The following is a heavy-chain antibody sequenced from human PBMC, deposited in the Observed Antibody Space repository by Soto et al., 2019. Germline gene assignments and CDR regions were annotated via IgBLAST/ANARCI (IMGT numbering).Heavy chain of an antibody. V-gene: IGHV3-23*01. D-gene: IGHD3-3*01. J-gene: IGHJ5*02. CDR2: ISGSGGGT. Sequence: TGGSLRLSCAASGFTFSSYAMSWVRQAPGKGLEWVSAISGSGGGTYYADSVKGRFTISRDNSKNTLYLQMNSLRAEDTAVYHCAKEGKNFGFWGGYTFDHWGQGTQVTVSS. CDR1: GFTFSSYA. CDR3: AKEGKNFGFWGGYTFDH.